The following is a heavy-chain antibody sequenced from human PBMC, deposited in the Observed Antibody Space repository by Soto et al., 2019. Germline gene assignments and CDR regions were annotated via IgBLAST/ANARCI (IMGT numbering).Heavy chain of an antibody. J-gene: IGHJ4*02. CDR3: VRGRNRGAAF. Sequence: QVQLQKWGAGLLKPSETLSLTCAVYGGSFSGYYWSWIRHPPGMGIEWIGEINPGGGTSYNPSLNRGVTKSVDLPQNTLPLALTFPTAADSAVYYCVRGRNRGAAFWCQGSLVTVSS. CDR2: INPGGGT. CDR1: GGSFSGYY. D-gene: IGHD2-15*01. V-gene: IGHV4-34*01.